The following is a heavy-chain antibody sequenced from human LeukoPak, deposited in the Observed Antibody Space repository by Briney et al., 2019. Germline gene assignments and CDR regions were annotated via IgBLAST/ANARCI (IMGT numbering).Heavy chain of an antibody. J-gene: IGHJ4*02. Sequence: GGSLRLSCAASGFTVSSNYMSWVRQAPGKGLEWVSVIYSGGSTYYADSVKGRFTISRDNSRNTLYLQMNSLRAEDTAVYYCARVARPMIARYWGQGTLVTVSS. V-gene: IGHV3-66*01. CDR2: IYSGGST. CDR3: ARVARPMIARY. CDR1: GFTVSSNY. D-gene: IGHD3-22*01.